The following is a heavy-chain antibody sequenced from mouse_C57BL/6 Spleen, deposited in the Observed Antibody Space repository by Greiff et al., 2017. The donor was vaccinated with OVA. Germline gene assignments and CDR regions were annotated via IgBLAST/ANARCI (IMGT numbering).Heavy chain of an antibody. CDR3: ARDDYDWFAY. D-gene: IGHD2-4*01. CDR1: GFTFSDYG. J-gene: IGHJ3*01. CDR2: INSGSSTI. Sequence: EVKLVESGGGLVKPGGSLKLSCAASGFTFSDYGMHWVRQAPEKGLEWVAYINSGSSTIYYADTVKGRFTISRDNAKNTLFLQMTSLRSEDTAMYYCARDDYDWFAYWGQGTLVTVSA. V-gene: IGHV5-17*01.